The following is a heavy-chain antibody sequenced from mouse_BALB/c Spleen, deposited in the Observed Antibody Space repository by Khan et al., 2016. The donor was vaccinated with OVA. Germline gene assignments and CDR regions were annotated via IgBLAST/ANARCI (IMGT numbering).Heavy chain of an antibody. D-gene: IGHD1-2*01. CDR2: ISPGSGDT. V-gene: IGHV1-77*01. CDR3: ARRNYFGYTFAY. CDR1: GYTLTDYY. Sequence: QVQLQQSGAELARPGASVKLSCTASGYTLTDYYINWVKQRTGQGLEWIGEISPGSGDTYYNERFMGKATLTADTSSSTAYMQLSSLTSEASAVYFCARRNYFGYTFAYWGQGTLVTVSA. J-gene: IGHJ3*01.